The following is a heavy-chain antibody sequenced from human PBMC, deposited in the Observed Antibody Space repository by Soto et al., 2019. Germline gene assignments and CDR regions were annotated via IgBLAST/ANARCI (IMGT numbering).Heavy chain of an antibody. CDR1: GYTFTSYG. V-gene: IGHV1-18*01. D-gene: IGHD3-3*01. Sequence: QVQLVQSGAEVKKPGASVKVSCKASGYTFTSYGISWVRQAPGQGLEWMGWISAYNGNTNYAQKLQGRVTMTTDTSTSTAYMELRSLRSDDTAVYYCARLSRITIFGVVIHYYYGMDVWGQGTTVTVSS. J-gene: IGHJ6*02. CDR2: ISAYNGNT. CDR3: ARLSRITIFGVVIHYYYGMDV.